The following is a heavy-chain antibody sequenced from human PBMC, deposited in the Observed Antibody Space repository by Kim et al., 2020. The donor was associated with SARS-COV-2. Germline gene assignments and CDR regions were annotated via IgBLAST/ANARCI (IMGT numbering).Heavy chain of an antibody. CDR3: ASHTRINDAFDI. Sequence: SETLSLTCTVSGGSISSSSYYWGWIRQPPGKGLEWIGSIYYSGSTYYNPSLKSRVTISVDTSKNQFSLKLSSVTAADTAVYYCASHTRINDAFDIWGQGTMVTVSS. J-gene: IGHJ3*02. CDR1: GGSISSSSYY. CDR2: IYYSGST. V-gene: IGHV4-39*01. D-gene: IGHD1-20*01.